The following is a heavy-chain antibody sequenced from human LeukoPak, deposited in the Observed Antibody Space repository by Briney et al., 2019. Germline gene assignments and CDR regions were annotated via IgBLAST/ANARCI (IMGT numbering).Heavy chain of an antibody. J-gene: IGHJ5*02. V-gene: IGHV4-39*01. D-gene: IGHD3-9*01. CDR3: ARHMGYDILTGYSRPSNWFLP. Sequence: SETLSLLYTVSDGSISSSSGYWGWIRQPPGKGLEWIGTIYYNGNTYYNPSLKSRATISVDTSKNQFSLKLSYQTDADTAVYYCARHMGYDILTGYSRPSNWFLPWGQRTLVTVSS. CDR1: DGSISSSSGY. CDR2: IYYNGNT.